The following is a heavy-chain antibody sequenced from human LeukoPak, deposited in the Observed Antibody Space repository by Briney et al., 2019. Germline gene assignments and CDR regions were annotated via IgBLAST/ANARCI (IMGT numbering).Heavy chain of an antibody. Sequence: SETLSLTCTVSGGSISSYYWSWIRQPQGKGLEWIGYIYYSGSTNYNPSLKSRVTISVDTSKNRFSLKLSSVTAADTAVYYCARGRTYYYDSYFDYWGQGTLVTVSS. J-gene: IGHJ4*02. D-gene: IGHD3-22*01. V-gene: IGHV4-59*01. CDR2: IYYSGST. CDR1: GGSISSYY. CDR3: ARGRTYYYDSYFDY.